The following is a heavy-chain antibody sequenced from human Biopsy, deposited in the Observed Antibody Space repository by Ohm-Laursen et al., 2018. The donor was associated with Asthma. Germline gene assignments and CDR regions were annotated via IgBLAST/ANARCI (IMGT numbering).Heavy chain of an antibody. V-gene: IGHV4-39*01. J-gene: IGHJ4*02. CDR2: MYHSGSP. Sequence: TLSLTCTVSGGSITSSSYYWGWIRQPPGKGMEWIGSMYHSGSPYYHPSLKSRPTISVDTSKNQLSLKMSSVTAADTAVYFCVRHQYISSWSTFDYWGQGALVTVSS. CDR3: VRHQYISSWSTFDY. D-gene: IGHD3-3*02. CDR1: GGSITSSSYY.